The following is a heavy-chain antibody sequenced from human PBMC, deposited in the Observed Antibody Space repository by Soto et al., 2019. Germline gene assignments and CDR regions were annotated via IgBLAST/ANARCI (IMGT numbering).Heavy chain of an antibody. Sequence: QVQLQQWGAGLLKPSETLSLTCAVYGGSFSGYYWSWIRQPPGKGLEWIGEINHSRSTNYNPSLKSRVTISVDTSKNQFSLKLSSVTAADTAVYYCARAVGSSGLDYWGQGTLVTVSS. CDR3: ARAVGSSGLDY. CDR1: GGSFSGYY. V-gene: IGHV4-34*01. J-gene: IGHJ4*02. D-gene: IGHD3-22*01. CDR2: INHSRST.